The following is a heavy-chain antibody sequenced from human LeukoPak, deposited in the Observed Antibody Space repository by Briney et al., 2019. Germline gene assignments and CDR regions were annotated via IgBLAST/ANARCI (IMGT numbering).Heavy chain of an antibody. CDR3: ARSLLGAVAGTIAYFDY. Sequence: SQTLSLTCAISGDSVSSSSAAWNWIRQSPSRGLEWLGRTYYRSKWYNDYAVSVKSRITINPDTSKNQFSLQLNSVTPEDTAVYYCARSLLGAVAGTIAYFDYWGQGTLVTVCS. D-gene: IGHD6-19*01. CDR2: TYYRSKWYN. V-gene: IGHV6-1*01. J-gene: IGHJ4*02. CDR1: GDSVSSSSAA.